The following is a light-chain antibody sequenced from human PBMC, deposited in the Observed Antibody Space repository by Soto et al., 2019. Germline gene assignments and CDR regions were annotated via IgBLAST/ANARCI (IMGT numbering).Light chain of an antibody. CDR1: QIISTY. V-gene: IGKV1-39*01. Sequence: DIQMTQSPSSLSASVGDRLTIACRASQIISTYLNWYRQKPGKAPELLIYAASSLQSGVPSRFSGSGSGTVFTLTISSLQPEDFATYYCQQRYSTPWTFGQGTKVEIK. CDR2: AAS. J-gene: IGKJ1*01. CDR3: QQRYSTPWT.